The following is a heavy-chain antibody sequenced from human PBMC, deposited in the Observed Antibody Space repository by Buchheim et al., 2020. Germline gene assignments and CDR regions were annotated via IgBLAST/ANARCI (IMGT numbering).Heavy chain of an antibody. V-gene: IGHV2-5*02. Sequence: QITLKESGPTLVKPTQTLTLTCSFSGFSIGTSGVGVGWIRQPPGKALEWLALIYWDDDKRYSPSLKSRLTITKDTSTNQVVLTLTNMDPVDTGTYYCAHRQRMGAPWDLGYFDYWGQGT. J-gene: IGHJ4*02. CDR3: AHRQRMGAPWDLGYFDY. CDR1: GFSIGTSGVG. D-gene: IGHD3-16*01. CDR2: IYWDDDK.